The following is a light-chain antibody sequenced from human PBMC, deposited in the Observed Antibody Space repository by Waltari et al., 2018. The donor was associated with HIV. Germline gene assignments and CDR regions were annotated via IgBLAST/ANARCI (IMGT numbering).Light chain of an antibody. V-gene: IGLV2-14*01. Sequence: QSALTQPASVSGSLGQSITIPCTGTSSDVGGYNYVSWYQKHPGKAPNVLIYDVNNRPSGVSNRFSGSKSVNTASLTISGLQSEDEAHYYCTSYGSSSTLVFGGGTKLTVL. J-gene: IGLJ2*01. CDR2: DVN. CDR1: SSDVGGYNY. CDR3: TSYGSSSTLV.